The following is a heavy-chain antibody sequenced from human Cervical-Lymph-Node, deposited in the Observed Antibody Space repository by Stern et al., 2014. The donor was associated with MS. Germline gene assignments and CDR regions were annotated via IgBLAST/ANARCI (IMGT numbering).Heavy chain of an antibody. CDR1: GGTFSNYS. D-gene: IGHD6-6*01. Sequence: QLVQSGAQVKKPGSSVRVSCQASGGTFSNYSFCWVRQDPGQGLEWMGGSVPIFGKSNYAQKFQGRVSFTAVESTSTVYRDLPSLRSDDTAVYYCATDVLRDISSSSWGQGTQVTVSS. J-gene: IGHJ5*02. V-gene: IGHV1-69*01. CDR2: SVPIFGKS. CDR3: ATDVLRDISSSS.